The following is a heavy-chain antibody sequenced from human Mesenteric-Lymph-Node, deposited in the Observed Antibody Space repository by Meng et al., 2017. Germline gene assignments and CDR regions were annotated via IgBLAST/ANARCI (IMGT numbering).Heavy chain of an antibody. CDR1: GFTFSDYY. D-gene: IGHD7-27*01. V-gene: IGHV3-11*01. Sequence: QVHVWEAGGCLVNPGGSLGLSCAASGFTFSDYYMTWILQAPVKGLEWVSYISSNGRTIYYADSVKGRFTISRDNAKNSLIRHMRSLRPEDTAVYYCARESVTGKNWGQGTLVTVSS. CDR2: ISSNGRTI. CDR3: ARESVTGKN. J-gene: IGHJ1*01.